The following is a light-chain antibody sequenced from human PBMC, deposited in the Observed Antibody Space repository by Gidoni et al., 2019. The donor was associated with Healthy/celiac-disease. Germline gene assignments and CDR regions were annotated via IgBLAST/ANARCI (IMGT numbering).Light chain of an antibody. V-gene: IGLV2-14*01. CDR1: SSEVGGYNY. Sequence: QSALTQHASESGSPGQSITISCTGTSSEVGGYNYVSWYQQHPGKAPKLMIYDVSNRPSGVSNRFSGSKSGNTASLTISGLQAADEADYYCSSYTSSSVLFGGGTKLTVL. CDR2: DVS. CDR3: SSYTSSSVL. J-gene: IGLJ2*01.